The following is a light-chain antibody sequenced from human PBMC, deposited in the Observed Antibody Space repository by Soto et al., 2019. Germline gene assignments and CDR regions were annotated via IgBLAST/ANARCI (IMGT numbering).Light chain of an antibody. CDR1: QSVSNNY. CDR2: GSS. V-gene: IGKV3-20*01. J-gene: IGKJ2*01. CDR3: QLYGSSPPYT. Sequence: EVVLTQSPGTLSLSQGERATLSCRASQSVSNNYFAWYQQKPGQAPRLLIFGSSDRATGIPDRFSGSGFGTDFTLTISRLEPEDFAVYFCQLYGSSPPYTFGLGTKLEIK.